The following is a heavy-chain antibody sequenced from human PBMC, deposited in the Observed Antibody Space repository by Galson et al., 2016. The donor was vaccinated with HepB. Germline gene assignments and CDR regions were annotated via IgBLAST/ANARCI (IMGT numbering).Heavy chain of an antibody. Sequence: SLRLSCAASGFIFGTSWMTWVRQAPGKGLEWVASINQDGDVTYYLDSVRGRFTISRDNSKNSVYLQMDSLTAGDTAIYYCASSILTRSLGFEFWGQGTLVAVSS. CDR2: INQDGDVT. V-gene: IGHV3-7*01. CDR3: ASSILTRSLGFEF. J-gene: IGHJ4*02. D-gene: IGHD3-3*02. CDR1: GFIFGTSW.